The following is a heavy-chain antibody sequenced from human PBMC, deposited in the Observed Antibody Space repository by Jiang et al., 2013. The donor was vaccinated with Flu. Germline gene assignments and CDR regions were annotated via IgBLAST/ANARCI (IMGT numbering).Heavy chain of an antibody. V-gene: IGHV4-28*03. CDR2: IYYMGAP. J-gene: IGHJ2*01. Sequence: EWIGYIYYMGAPTTTRTLKSRVTMSVDTSKNQFSLKLSSVTAADTAVYYCARAVKDSISGLYSWYFDLWGRGTLVTVSS. CDR3: ARAVKDSISGLYSWYFDL. D-gene: IGHD3-22*01.